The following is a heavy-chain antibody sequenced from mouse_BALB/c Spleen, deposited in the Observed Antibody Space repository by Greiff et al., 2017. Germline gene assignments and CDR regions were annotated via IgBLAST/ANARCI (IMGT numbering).Heavy chain of an antibody. CDR3: ARSRDYDGGAMDY. J-gene: IGHJ4*01. CDR2: IDPENGNT. V-gene: IGHV14-1*02. Sequence: EVQLQQSGAELVRPGALVKLSCTASGFNINDYYMPWVQQRPEQGLEWIGWIDPENGNTIYDPKFQGKASITADTSSNTAYLQLSSLTSEDTAVYYCARSRDYDGGAMDYWGQGTSVTVSS. CDR1: GFNINDYY. D-gene: IGHD2-4*01.